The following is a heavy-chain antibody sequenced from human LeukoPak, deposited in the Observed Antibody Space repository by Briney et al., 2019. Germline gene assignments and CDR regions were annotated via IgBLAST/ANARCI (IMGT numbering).Heavy chain of an antibody. Sequence: PGGSLRLSCAASGFTFSSYWMSWVRQAPGKGLEWVANIKQDGSKKYYVDSVKGRFTISRDNAKNSLYLQMNSLRAEDTAVYYCAKVSVGFSDYVWGSYRSNDDPRYAFDIWGQGTMVTVSS. CDR2: IKQDGSKK. CDR3: AKVSVGFSDYVWGSYRSNDDPRYAFDI. D-gene: IGHD3-16*02. CDR1: GFTFSSYW. J-gene: IGHJ3*02. V-gene: IGHV3-7*03.